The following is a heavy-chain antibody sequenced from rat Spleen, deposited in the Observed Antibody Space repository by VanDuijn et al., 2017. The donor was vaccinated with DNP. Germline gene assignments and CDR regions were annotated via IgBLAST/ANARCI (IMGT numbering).Heavy chain of an antibody. Sequence: QVQLKESGPGLVQPSQTLSLTCTVAGFSLTGYNVHWVRQPPGKGLECMGIIWNTGGTRYNSALKSRLTIIKDTSKSQVFLKMNSLQTEDTATYYCARERRAYYYAMDAWGQGTSVTVSS. J-gene: IGHJ4*01. CDR1: GFSLTGYN. D-gene: IGHD4-1*01. V-gene: IGHV2-41*01. CDR3: ARERRAYYYAMDA. CDR2: IWNTGGT.